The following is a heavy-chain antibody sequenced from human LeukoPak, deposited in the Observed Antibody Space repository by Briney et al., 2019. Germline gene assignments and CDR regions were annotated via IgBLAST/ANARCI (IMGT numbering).Heavy chain of an antibody. V-gene: IGHV3-30*04. Sequence: QPGRSLRLSCAASGFTLSGYTMHWVRQAPGKGLEWVALISYDAIDKYYADSVKGRFTISRDNSKNTLYLQMNSLRAEDTAVYYCAKDGPTEYGMDVWGQGTTVTVSS. CDR3: AKDGPTEYGMDV. CDR2: ISYDAIDK. CDR1: GFTLSGYT. J-gene: IGHJ6*02.